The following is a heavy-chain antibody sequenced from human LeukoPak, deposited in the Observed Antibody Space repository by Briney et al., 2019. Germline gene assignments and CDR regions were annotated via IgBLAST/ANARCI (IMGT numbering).Heavy chain of an antibody. CDR1: GLTFSNAW. J-gene: IGHJ4*02. D-gene: IGHD2-2*01. Sequence: GGSLRLSCAASGLTFSNAWMSWVRQAPGKGLEWVGRIKSKTDGGTTDYAAPVKGRFTISRDDSKNTLYLQMNSLKTEDTAVYYCTTDLRALYCSSTSCSAYWGQGTLVTVSS. CDR3: TTDLRALYCSSTSCSAY. CDR2: IKSKTDGGTT. V-gene: IGHV3-15*01.